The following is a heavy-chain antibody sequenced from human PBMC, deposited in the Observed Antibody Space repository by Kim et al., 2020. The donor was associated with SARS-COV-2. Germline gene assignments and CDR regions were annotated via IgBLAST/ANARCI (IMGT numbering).Heavy chain of an antibody. V-gene: IGHV3-7*01. CDR3: AREGHGIAAAGAYYYFDY. Sequence: GGSLRLSCAASGFTFSSYWMSWVRQAPGKGLEWVANIKQDGSEKYYVDSVKGRFTISRDNAKNSLYLQMNSLRAEDTAVYYCAREGHGIAAAGAYYYFDYWGQGTLVTVSS. CDR1: GFTFSSYW. J-gene: IGHJ4*02. D-gene: IGHD6-13*01. CDR2: IKQDGSEK.